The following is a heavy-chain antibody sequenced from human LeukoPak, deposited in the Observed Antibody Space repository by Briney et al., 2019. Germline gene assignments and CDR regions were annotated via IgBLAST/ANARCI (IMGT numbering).Heavy chain of an antibody. J-gene: IGHJ4*02. V-gene: IGHV3-48*04. CDR1: GFTFSSYS. D-gene: IGHD5-12*01. CDR3: ASGVATDGFDY. CDR2: ISSSSSTI. Sequence: GGSLRLSCAASGFTFSSYSMNWVRQAPGKGLEWVSYISSSSSTIYYADSVKGRFTISRDNAKNSLYLQMNSLRAEDTAVYYCASGVATDGFDYWGQGTLVTVSS.